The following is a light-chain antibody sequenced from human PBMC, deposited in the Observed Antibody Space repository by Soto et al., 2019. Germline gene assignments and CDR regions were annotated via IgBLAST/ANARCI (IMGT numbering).Light chain of an antibody. Sequence: IVLTQSPGTLSLSPWERATLSCRAGQSVSSNYLAWYQQKPGQAPKVLIYRASIRATGIPDRFTGSGSGTDFTLTISSLEPEDFAVYYCQQRADWPATFGPGTKVDIK. CDR3: QQRADWPAT. V-gene: IGKV3D-20*02. CDR1: QSVSSNY. CDR2: RAS. J-gene: IGKJ3*01.